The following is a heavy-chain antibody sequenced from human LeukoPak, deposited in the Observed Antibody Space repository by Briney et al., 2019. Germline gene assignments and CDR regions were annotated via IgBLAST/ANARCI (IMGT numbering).Heavy chain of an antibody. D-gene: IGHD6-19*01. CDR2: TYYGSKWYN. Sequence: SQTLSLTCVVSGDSVSSKNGAWNWIRQSPSRGLEWLGRTYYGSKWYNDYAESMEGRMTISQDTSKNQYSLHLNSVTPDDTAVYYCARDFGTTGWHTFDYWGQGTLVTVSS. CDR1: GDSVSSKNGA. V-gene: IGHV6-1*01. J-gene: IGHJ4*02. CDR3: ARDFGTTGWHTFDY.